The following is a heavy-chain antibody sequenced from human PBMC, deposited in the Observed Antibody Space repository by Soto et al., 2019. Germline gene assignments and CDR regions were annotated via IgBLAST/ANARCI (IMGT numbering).Heavy chain of an antibody. CDR2: ISAAGDP. Sequence: EVQLVESGGGLVQPGGSLRLSCAASGFTFRNYDMHWVRQGTGKGLEWVSGISAAGDPDYADSVEGRFTISREKSQNSFFLQRNSLRVGYTAFYYCARTDRDVYGLDVWGQGTTVIVSS. CDR1: GFTFRNYD. J-gene: IGHJ6*02. CDR3: ARTDRDVYGLDV. V-gene: IGHV3-13*05.